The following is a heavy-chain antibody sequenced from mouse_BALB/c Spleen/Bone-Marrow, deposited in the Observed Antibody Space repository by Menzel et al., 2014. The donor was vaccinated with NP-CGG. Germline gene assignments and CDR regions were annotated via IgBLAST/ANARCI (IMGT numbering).Heavy chain of an antibody. CDR3: TRYTYGDYPYYYAMDY. Sequence: QVQLQQSGAELVKPGASVKLSCRASGYTFTSYYMYWAKQRPGQGLEWIGGINPSNGGTNFNEKFKSKATLTVDKSSSAAYMQLGSLTSEDSAVYYCTRYTYGDYPYYYAMDYWGQGTSVTVSS. CDR1: GYTFTSYY. V-gene: IGHV1S81*02. CDR2: INPSNGGT. J-gene: IGHJ4*01. D-gene: IGHD2-13*01.